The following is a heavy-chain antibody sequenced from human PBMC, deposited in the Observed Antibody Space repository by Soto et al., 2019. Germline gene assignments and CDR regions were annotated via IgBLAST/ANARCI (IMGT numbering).Heavy chain of an antibody. Sequence: TGGSLRLSCAASGFTVSTNYMSWVRQSPGKGLVWVSRIYNDGTCTDYADSVKGRFTISRDNAKNTLYLQMNSLRVEDTAVYYCARSDWFDPWGQGTLVTVSS. CDR1: GFTVSTNY. CDR3: ARSDWFDP. J-gene: IGHJ5*02. CDR2: IYNDGTCT. V-gene: IGHV3-74*01.